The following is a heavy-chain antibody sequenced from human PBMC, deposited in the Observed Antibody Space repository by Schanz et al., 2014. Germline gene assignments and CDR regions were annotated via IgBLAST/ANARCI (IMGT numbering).Heavy chain of an antibody. CDR3: ARDTTWRLDL. CDR2: VFPNGIT. V-gene: IGHV4-61*02. CDR1: GGSIRSGTYY. J-gene: IGHJ2*01. D-gene: IGHD1-1*01. Sequence: QVQLQESGPGLVKPSQTLSLTCTVSGGSIRSGTYYWSWIRQPAGKALEWVGRVFPNGITNYNPSLKSRVPSPLSTSKTLFSLPLASLTAADTAVYYCARDTTWRLDLWGRGTLVTVSS.